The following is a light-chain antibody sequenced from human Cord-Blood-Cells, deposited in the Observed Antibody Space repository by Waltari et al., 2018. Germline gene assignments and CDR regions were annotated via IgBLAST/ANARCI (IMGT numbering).Light chain of an antibody. V-gene: IGKV1-39*01. CDR1: QSISSY. CDR2: SAS. J-gene: IGKJ1*01. Sequence: DIQMTQSSSALSASEGDSITITCRASQSISSYLNWYQQKPGKAPKLLIYSASSLQSGVPSRFSGSGSGTDFTLTISSLQPEDFATYYCQQNYSTPWTFGQGTNVEIK. CDR3: QQNYSTPWT.